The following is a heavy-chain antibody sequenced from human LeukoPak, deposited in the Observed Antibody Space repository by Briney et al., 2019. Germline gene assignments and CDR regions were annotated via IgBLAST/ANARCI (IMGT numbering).Heavy chain of an antibody. V-gene: IGHV4-31*11. Sequence: SQTLSLTCAVSGGSISSGGYYWSWIRQHPGKGLEWIGYIYYSGSTHYNPSLKSRFRISVDTSKNQFSLKLSSVTAADTAVYYCARGPYYYDSKTFDYWGQGTLVTVSS. CDR1: GGSISSGGYY. J-gene: IGHJ4*02. CDR2: IYYSGST. CDR3: ARGPYYYDSKTFDY. D-gene: IGHD3-22*01.